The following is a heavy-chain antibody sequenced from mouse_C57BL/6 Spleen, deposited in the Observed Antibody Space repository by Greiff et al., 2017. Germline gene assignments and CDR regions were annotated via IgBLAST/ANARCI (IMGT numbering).Heavy chain of an antibody. J-gene: IGHJ2*01. CDR3: ARYRGSLDY. Sequence: VQLQQPGAELVRPGTSVKLSCKASGYTFTSYWMHWVKQRPGQGLEWIGVIDPSDSYTNYNQKFKGKATLTVDTSSSTAYMQLSSLTSEDSAVYYCARYRGSLDYWGQGTTLTVSS. CDR2: IDPSDSYT. CDR1: GYTFTSYW. D-gene: IGHD1-1*01. V-gene: IGHV1-59*01.